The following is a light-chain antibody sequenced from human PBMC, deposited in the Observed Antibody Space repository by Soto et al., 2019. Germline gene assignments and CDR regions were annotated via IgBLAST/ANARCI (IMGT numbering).Light chain of an antibody. Sequence: ETVLTQSPGTLSLSPGERATLSCRASQIVSRNYVAWYQQKPGQAPRLLIYGASSRATGIPDRFSGSGSGTDFTLTISGLEPEDFAVYYCHQYGSSPSTFGRGTKVDIK. V-gene: IGKV3-20*01. CDR1: QIVSRNY. CDR3: HQYGSSPST. J-gene: IGKJ4*01. CDR2: GAS.